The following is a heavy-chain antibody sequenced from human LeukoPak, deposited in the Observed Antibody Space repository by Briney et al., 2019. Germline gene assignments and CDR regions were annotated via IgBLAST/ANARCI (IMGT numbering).Heavy chain of an antibody. Sequence: GGSLRLSCAASGFTFRSYGMDWVRQAPGKGLEWVAFIRYDGNNKDYADSVKGRFTISRDNSNNTLYLQMNSLRVEDTAVYYCAKGYGDLVAFNIWGQGTMVTVSS. CDR1: GFTFRSYG. CDR3: AKGYGDLVAFNI. J-gene: IGHJ3*02. D-gene: IGHD4/OR15-4a*01. CDR2: IRYDGNNK. V-gene: IGHV3-30*02.